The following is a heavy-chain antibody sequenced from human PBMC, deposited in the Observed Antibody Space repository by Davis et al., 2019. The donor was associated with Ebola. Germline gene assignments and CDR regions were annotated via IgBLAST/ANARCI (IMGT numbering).Heavy chain of an antibody. J-gene: IGHJ5*02. CDR2: INHSGST. Sequence: SETLSLTCAVYGGSFSGYYWSWIRQPPGKGLEWIGEINHSGSTNYNPSLKSRVTISVDTSKNQFSLKLSSVTAADTAVYYCASLTYSSGWRSNWFDPWGQGTLVTISS. D-gene: IGHD6-19*01. CDR3: ASLTYSSGWRSNWFDP. V-gene: IGHV4-34*01. CDR1: GGSFSGYY.